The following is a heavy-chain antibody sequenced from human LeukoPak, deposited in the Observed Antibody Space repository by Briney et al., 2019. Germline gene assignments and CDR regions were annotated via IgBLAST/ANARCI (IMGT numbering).Heavy chain of an antibody. CDR3: ARDLVLAGTRVGANTGPEDLGI. J-gene: IGHJ4*02. V-gene: IGHV1-2*02. Sequence: ASVKVSCKASGYTFTGYYMHWVRQAPGQGLEWMGWINPNSGGTNYAQKFQGRVTMTRDTSISTAYMELSRLRSDDTAVYYCARDLVLAGTRVGANTGPEDLGIWGQGTLVPVSS. D-gene: IGHD1-26*01. CDR2: INPNSGGT. CDR1: GYTFTGYY.